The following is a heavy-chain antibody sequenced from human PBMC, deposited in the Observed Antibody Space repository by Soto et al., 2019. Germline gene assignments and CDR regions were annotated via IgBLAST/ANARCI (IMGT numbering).Heavy chain of an antibody. D-gene: IGHD1-26*01. Sequence: PSETLSLTCTVSGGSISSGDYYWRWISQPPGKGLEWIGYIYYSGSTYYNPSLKSRVTISVDTSKNQFSLKLSSVTAADTAVYYCSSGGATKALYYYYGMDVWGQGTTVTVSS. CDR2: IYYSGST. V-gene: IGHV4-30-4*01. CDR1: GGSISSGDYY. J-gene: IGHJ6*02. CDR3: SSGGATKALYYYYGMDV.